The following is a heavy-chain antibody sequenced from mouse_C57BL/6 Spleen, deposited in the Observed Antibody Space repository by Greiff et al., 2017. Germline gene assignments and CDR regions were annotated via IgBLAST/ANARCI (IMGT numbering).Heavy chain of an antibody. CDR2: IDPSDSYT. CDR1: GYTFTSYW. Sequence: VKLQQPGAELVRPGTSVKLSCKASGYTFTSYWMHWVKQRPGQGLEWIGVIDPSDSYTNYNQKFKGKATLTVDTSSSTAYMQLSSLTSEDSAVYYCARPYGNPGHFDVWGTGTTVTVSS. J-gene: IGHJ1*03. CDR3: ARPYGNPGHFDV. D-gene: IGHD2-1*01. V-gene: IGHV1-59*01.